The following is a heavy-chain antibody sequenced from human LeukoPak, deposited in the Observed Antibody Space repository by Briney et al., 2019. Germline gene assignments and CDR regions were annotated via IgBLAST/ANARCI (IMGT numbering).Heavy chain of an antibody. CDR3: AKMVRGVISYFDY. Sequence: GGSLRLSCAASGFTVSNNFMTWVRQAPGKGPECVSVIYSGGNTYDADSVKARFTISRDNSKNTLYLQMNSLRAEDTAVYYCAKMVRGVISYFDYWGQGTLVTVSS. J-gene: IGHJ4*02. D-gene: IGHD3-10*01. CDR1: GFTVSNNF. V-gene: IGHV3-66*01. CDR2: IYSGGNT.